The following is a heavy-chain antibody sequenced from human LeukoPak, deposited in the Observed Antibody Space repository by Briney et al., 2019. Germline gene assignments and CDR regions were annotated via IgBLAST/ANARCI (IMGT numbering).Heavy chain of an antibody. J-gene: IGHJ4*02. V-gene: IGHV1-2*02. D-gene: IGHD6-6*01. CDR1: GFTFSDYA. CDR2: INPNSGGT. CDR3: ARARYSSSSPAGY. Sequence: GGSLRLSCAASGFTFSDYAMHWVRQAPGKGLEWVGWINPNSGGTNYAQKFQGRVTMTRDTSISTAYMELSRLRSDDTAVYYCARARYSSSSPAGYWGQGTLVTVSS.